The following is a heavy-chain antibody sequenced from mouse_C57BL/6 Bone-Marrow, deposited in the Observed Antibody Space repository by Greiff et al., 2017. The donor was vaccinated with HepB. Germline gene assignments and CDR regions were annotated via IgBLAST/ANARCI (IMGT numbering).Heavy chain of an antibody. J-gene: IGHJ3*01. V-gene: IGHV1-81*01. Sequence: QVQLQQSGAELARPGASVKLSCKASGYTFTSYGISWVKQRTGQGLEWIGEIYPRSGNTYYNEKFKGKATLTADKSSSTAYMELRSLTSEDSAVYVCARYGYYVRRGFAYWGQGTLVTVSA. CDR2: IYPRSGNT. CDR1: GYTFTSYG. D-gene: IGHD2-3*01. CDR3: ARYGYYVRRGFAY.